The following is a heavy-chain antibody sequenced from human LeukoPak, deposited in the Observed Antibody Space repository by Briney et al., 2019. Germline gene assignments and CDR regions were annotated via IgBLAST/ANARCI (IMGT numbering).Heavy chain of an antibody. CDR3: ARAKSSSWYPSLYYYYYYMDV. J-gene: IGHJ6*03. V-gene: IGHV4-34*01. CDR2: INHSGST. Sequence: SETLSLTCAVYGGSFSGYYWSWLRQPPGKGLEWIGEINHSGSTNYNPSLKSRVTISVDTSKNQFSLKLSSVTAADTAVYYCARAKSSSWYPSLYYYYYYMDVWGKGTTVTVSS. D-gene: IGHD6-13*01. CDR1: GGSFSGYY.